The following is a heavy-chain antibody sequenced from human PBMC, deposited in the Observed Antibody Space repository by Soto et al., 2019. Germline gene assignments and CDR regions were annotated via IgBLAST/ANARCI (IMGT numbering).Heavy chain of an antibody. Sequence: EVQMLESGGALVQPGGSLRLSCAVSGLTFKNYGMSWVRQAPGKGLEWVSTIDTSGGGTYYADSVKGRFTISRDNSKNTLYLQMNSLRDEDTALYYCASAYWGQGTRVTVSP. V-gene: IGHV3-23*01. CDR1: GLTFKNYG. CDR2: IDTSGGGT. J-gene: IGHJ4*02. CDR3: ASAY.